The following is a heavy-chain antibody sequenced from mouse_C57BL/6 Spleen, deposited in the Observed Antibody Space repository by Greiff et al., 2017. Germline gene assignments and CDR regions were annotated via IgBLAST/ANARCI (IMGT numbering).Heavy chain of an antibody. CDR1: GYAFTDYL. J-gene: IGHJ4*01. D-gene: IGHD1-1*01. Sequence: QVQLQQSGAELVRPGTSVKVSCKASGYAFTDYLIEWVKQRPGQGLEWIGVINPGSGGTNYNEKFKGKATLTADKSSSTAYMQLSSLTSEDSAVYFCARSIVANAMDYWGQGTSVTVSS. V-gene: IGHV1-54*01. CDR3: ARSIVANAMDY. CDR2: INPGSGGT.